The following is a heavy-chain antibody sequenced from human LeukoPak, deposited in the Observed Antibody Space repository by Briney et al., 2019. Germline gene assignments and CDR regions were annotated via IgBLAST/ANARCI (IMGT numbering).Heavy chain of an antibody. J-gene: IGHJ5*02. CDR1: GGPISSGDYY. CDR3: ARPYYYDSRIDP. V-gene: IGHV4-30-4*01. D-gene: IGHD3-22*01. Sequence: SETLSLTCTVPGGPISSGDYYWSWIRQPPGKGLEWIGYMYYSGNTYYNPSLKSRVTISLDTSKNQFSLKLSSVTAADTAVYYCARPYYYDSRIDPWGQGTLVTVSS. CDR2: MYYSGNT.